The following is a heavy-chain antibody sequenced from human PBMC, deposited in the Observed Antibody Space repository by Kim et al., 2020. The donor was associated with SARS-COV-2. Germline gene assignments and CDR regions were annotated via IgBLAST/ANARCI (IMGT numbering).Heavy chain of an antibody. V-gene: IGHV1-69*13. J-gene: IGHJ5*02. Sequence: SVKVSCKASGDSMKHYAFSWVRQAPGQGLEWLGGISPSFGKANYAEKFKGRVTITADDSTDTGHLEVRGVTSEDMGIYYCVRGDDCSGWPRFDPWGQG. CDR2: ISPSFGKA. CDR3: VRGDDCSGWPRFDP. CDR1: GDSMKHYA. D-gene: IGHD2-15*01.